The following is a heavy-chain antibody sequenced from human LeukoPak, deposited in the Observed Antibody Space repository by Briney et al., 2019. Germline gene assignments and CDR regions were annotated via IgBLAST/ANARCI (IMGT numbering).Heavy chain of an antibody. V-gene: IGHV4-30-4*01. CDR3: ARTRGLFDY. D-gene: IGHD3-10*01. CDR2: IYYSGST. CDR1: GGSINSGDYY. Sequence: SETLSLTCTVSGGSINSGDYYWTWIRQPPGKGLEWIGYIYYSGSTYYNPSLKSRVTISVDTSKNQFSLKLSSVTAADTAVYYCARTRGLFDYWGQGTLVTVSS. J-gene: IGHJ4*02.